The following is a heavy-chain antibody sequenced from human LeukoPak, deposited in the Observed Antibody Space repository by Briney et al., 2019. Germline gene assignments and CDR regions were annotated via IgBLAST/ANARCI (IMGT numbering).Heavy chain of an antibody. Sequence: PGRSLRLSCAASGFTFSSYGMHWVRQAPGKGLEGVAVIWYDGSNKYYADSVKGRFTVSRDNSKNTMDLQMNSLRAEDTAVYYCAREQYGSDDALDIWGQGIMVTVSS. CDR1: GFTFSSYG. CDR3: AREQYGSDDALDI. CDR2: IWYDGSNK. V-gene: IGHV3-33*01. D-gene: IGHD4-17*01. J-gene: IGHJ3*02.